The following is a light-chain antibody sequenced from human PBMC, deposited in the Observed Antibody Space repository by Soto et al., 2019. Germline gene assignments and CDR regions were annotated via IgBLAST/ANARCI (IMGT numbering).Light chain of an antibody. V-gene: IGKV3-11*01. CDR1: QSVTTF. Sequence: EIVWTQSPVTLSLSPGERATLSCRASQSVTTFLAWYQQKPGQAHRLLIYDASKGATGSPARFSGSGSGTDFTLTISSLEPEDFAVYYCQQRTNWPLTCGGGTKVEIK. CDR3: QQRTNWPLT. J-gene: IGKJ4*01. CDR2: DAS.